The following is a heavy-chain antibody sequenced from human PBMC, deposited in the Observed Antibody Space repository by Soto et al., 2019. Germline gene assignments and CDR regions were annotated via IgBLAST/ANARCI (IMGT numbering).Heavy chain of an antibody. CDR1: GGSFSGYY. CDR2: INHSGST. CDR3: ARWLGYCSSTSCYRGYYCYGMDV. V-gene: IGHV4-34*01. J-gene: IGHJ6*02. D-gene: IGHD2-2*01. Sequence: PSETLSLTCAVYGGSFSGYYWSWIRQPPGKGLEWIGEINHSGSTNYNPSLKSRVTISVDTSKNQFSLKLSSVTAADTAVYYCARWLGYCSSTSCYRGYYCYGMDVWGQGTTVTVSS.